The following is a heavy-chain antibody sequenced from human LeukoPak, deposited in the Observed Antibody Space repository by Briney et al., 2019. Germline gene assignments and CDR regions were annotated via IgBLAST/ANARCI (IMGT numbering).Heavy chain of an antibody. V-gene: IGHV3-7*01. Sequence: GESLRLSCAASGFTFSSCWMSWVRQAPGKGLEWVAHIKQDGSERYYVDSVKGRFTISRDNAKNSLYLQMNSLRAEDTAVYYCARYASTWDLDYWGQGTLVTVSS. CDR3: ARYASTWDLDY. CDR2: IKQDGSER. D-gene: IGHD6-13*01. J-gene: IGHJ4*02. CDR1: GFTFSSCW.